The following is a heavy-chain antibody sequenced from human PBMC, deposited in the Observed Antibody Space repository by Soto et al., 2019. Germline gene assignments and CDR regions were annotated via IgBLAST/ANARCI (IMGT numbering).Heavy chain of an antibody. J-gene: IGHJ3*02. CDR2: INPNSGVT. V-gene: IGHV1-2*02. CDR1: GYTFTGYY. D-gene: IGHD2-2*01. CDR3: ARDDDCSSTSCPCAFDI. Sequence: QVQLVQSGAAVKKPGSSVKVSCKASGYTFTGYYMHWVRQAPVQGLEWMGLINPNSGVTNYAQKFQGRGTMTRDTSIRTADMELRRLRSEDTAVYYCARDDDCSSTSCPCAFDIWGQGTMVTVSS.